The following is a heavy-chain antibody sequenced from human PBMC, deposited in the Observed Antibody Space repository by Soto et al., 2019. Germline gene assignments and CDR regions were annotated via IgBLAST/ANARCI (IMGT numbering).Heavy chain of an antibody. J-gene: IGHJ4*02. CDR3: ARLSGYNY. Sequence: QLQLQESGPGLVKPSETLSLTCTVSGGSISSTNYYWGWIRQPPGKGPEWIGTIYYTGSTYYNPSLKSRVTISVDMSNNQFSLKLSSVTAADTAVYYCARLSGYNYWGQGTLVTVSS. CDR2: IYYTGST. D-gene: IGHD5-12*01. CDR1: GGSISSTNYY. V-gene: IGHV4-39*01.